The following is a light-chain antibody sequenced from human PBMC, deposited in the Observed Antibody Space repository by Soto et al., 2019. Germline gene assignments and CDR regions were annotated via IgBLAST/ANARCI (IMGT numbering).Light chain of an antibody. J-gene: IGKJ1*01. V-gene: IGKV1-5*03. CDR1: QRISSW. CDR2: KAS. Sequence: DLQMTQSPSTLSASVGDRVTITCRASQRISSWLAWYQQKPGNAPKLLIYKASSLESGAPSRFSGSGSGTEFTLCISSLQPDDFATYYCQQYNSYPWTFGQGTKVEIK. CDR3: QQYNSYPWT.